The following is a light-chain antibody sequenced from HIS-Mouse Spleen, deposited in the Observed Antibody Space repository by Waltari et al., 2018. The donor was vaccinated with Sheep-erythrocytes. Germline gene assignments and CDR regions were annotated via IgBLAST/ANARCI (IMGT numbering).Light chain of an antibody. J-gene: IGLJ3*02. CDR2: DVS. CDR3: CSYAGSYTFWV. Sequence: QSALTQPRSVSGSPGQSVTLSCTGTSSDVGGYNYVSWYQQHPGKAPKLMIYDVSKRPSWVPDRFSGSKSGNTASLTISGLQAEDEADYYCCSYAGSYTFWVFGGGTKLTVL. CDR1: SSDVGGYNY. V-gene: IGLV2-11*01.